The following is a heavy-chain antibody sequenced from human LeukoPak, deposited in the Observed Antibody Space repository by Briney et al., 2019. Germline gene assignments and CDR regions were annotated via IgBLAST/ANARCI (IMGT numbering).Heavy chain of an antibody. Sequence: PGRSLRLSCAASGFTFSSYAMHWVRQAPGKGLEWVSSISSSSSYIYYADSVKGRFTISRDNAKNSLYLQMNSLRAEDTAVYYCARDPYFDWLLDGDFDYWGQGTLVTVSS. V-gene: IGHV3-21*01. CDR2: ISSSSSYI. D-gene: IGHD3-9*01. CDR3: ARDPYFDWLLDGDFDY. CDR1: GFTFSSYA. J-gene: IGHJ4*02.